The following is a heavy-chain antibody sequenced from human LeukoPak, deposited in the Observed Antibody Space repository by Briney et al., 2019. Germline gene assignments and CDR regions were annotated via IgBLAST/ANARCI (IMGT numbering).Heavy chain of an antibody. Sequence: GGSLRVPRAPSGFTFSSYAMHWVRQAPGKGLEWGSVISYDGSNKYSADSLRGRFTISRDNSKNTLYLQMNSLRAEDTAVYYCARAGGRFFDWLLGFDYWGQGTLVTVSS. CDR1: GFTFSSYA. V-gene: IGHV3-30*04. CDR2: ISYDGSNK. J-gene: IGHJ4*01. CDR3: ARAGGRFFDWLLGFDY. D-gene: IGHD3-9*01.